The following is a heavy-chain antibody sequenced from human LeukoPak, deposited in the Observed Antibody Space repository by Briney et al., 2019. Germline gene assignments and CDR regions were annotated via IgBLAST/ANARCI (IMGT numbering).Heavy chain of an antibody. D-gene: IGHD2-21*02. CDR3: ARINSNCGGDCYSRFWFDP. CDR2: INPNSGGT. CDR1: GYTFTGYY. J-gene: IGHJ5*02. V-gene: IGHV1-2*02. Sequence: GASVKVSCKASGYTFTGYYMHWVRQAPGQGLEWMGWINPNSGGTNYAQKLQGRVTMTTDTSTSTAYMELRSLRSDDTAVYYCARINSNCGGDCYSRFWFDPWGQGTLVTVSS.